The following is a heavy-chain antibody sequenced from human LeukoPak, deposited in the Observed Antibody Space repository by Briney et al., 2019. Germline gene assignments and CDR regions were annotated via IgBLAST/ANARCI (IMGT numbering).Heavy chain of an antibody. CDR1: GGTFSSYA. CDR3: ARGGRRLEWSPDYYYYYMDV. J-gene: IGHJ6*03. CDR2: IIPILGIA. D-gene: IGHD3-3*01. Sequence: SVEVSCKASGGTFSSYAISWVRQAPGQGLEWMGRIIPILGIANYAQKFQGRVTITADKSTSTAYMELSSLRSEDTAVYYCARGGRRLEWSPDYYYYYMDVWGKGTTVTVSS. V-gene: IGHV1-69*04.